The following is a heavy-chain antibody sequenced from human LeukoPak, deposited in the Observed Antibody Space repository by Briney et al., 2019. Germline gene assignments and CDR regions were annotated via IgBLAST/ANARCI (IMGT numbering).Heavy chain of an antibody. D-gene: IGHD3-10*01. CDR3: TRGRGSGSPRLYYYGMDV. V-gene: IGHV3-49*04. J-gene: IGHJ6*02. CDR2: IRSKAYGGTT. CDR1: GFTFGDYS. Sequence: GGSLRLSCTASGFTFGDYSMSWVRQAPGKGLEWVGFIRSKAYGGTTEYAASVKGRFTISRDDSKSIAYLQMNSLKTEDTAVYYCTRGRGSGSPRLYYYGMDVWGQGTTVTVSS.